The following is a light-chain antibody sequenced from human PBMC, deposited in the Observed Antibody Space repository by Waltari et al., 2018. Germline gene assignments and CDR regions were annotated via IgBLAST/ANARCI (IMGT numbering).Light chain of an antibody. CDR1: SGYSSNV. Sequence: LVLPQSPSASASLGASAKPTCTLRSGYSSNVITWLQQKPGKGPRYLMKVNSDGSHRKGDDIPDRFSASNSGTEYYVTISSLQSEDEADYDCQTGGQGTWVFGGGTKLTVL. CDR3: QTGGQGTWV. CDR2: VNSDGSH. J-gene: IGLJ3*02. V-gene: IGLV4-69*01.